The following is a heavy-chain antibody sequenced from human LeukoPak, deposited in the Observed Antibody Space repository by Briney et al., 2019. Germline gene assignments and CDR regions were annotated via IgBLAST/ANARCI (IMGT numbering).Heavy chain of an antibody. J-gene: IGHJ4*02. V-gene: IGHV4-34*01. CDR3: ARLVLVRYGSGSSIGGPHFDY. Sequence: SETLSLTCAVYGGSFSGYYWSWIRQPPGKGLEWIGEINHSGSTNYNPSLKSRVTISVDTSKNQFSLKLSSVTAADTAVYYCARLVLVRYGSGSSIGGPHFDYWGQGTLVTVSS. CDR1: GGSFSGYY. CDR2: INHSGST. D-gene: IGHD3-10*01.